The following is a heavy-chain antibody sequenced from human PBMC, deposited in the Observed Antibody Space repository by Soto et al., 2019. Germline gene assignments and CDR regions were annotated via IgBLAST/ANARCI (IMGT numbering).Heavy chain of an antibody. V-gene: IGHV4-59*01. D-gene: IGHD2-2*01. CDR3: ARDRPWDCSSSNYCYYYGLDV. CDR1: GGSFSSDH. Sequence: SETLSLTCNVSGGSFSSDHWGWIRQPPGKGLEWIGKINNSGITNYNPSLKSRATISVDTSKNQFSLKLTSVTAADTAVYYCARDRPWDCSSSNYCYYYGLDVWRQGTTVTVSS. CDR2: INNSGIT. J-gene: IGHJ6*02.